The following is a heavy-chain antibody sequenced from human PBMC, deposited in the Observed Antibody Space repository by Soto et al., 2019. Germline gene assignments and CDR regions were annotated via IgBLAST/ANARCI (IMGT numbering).Heavy chain of an antibody. D-gene: IGHD5-12*01. J-gene: IGHJ4*02. Sequence: SETLSLTCTVSGGSISSYYWSWIRQPPGKGLEWIGYIYYSGSTNYNPSLKSRVTISVDTSKNQFSLKLSSVTAADTAVYYCARHRGYSGYDDGGSFDYWGQGTLVTVSS. CDR1: GGSISSYY. V-gene: IGHV4-59*08. CDR3: ARHRGYSGYDDGGSFDY. CDR2: IYYSGST.